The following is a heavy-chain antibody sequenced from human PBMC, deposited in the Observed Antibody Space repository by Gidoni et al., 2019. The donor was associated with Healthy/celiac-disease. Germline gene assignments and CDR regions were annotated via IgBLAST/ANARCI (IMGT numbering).Heavy chain of an antibody. CDR3: ARVDTAMVTPDYYYGMDV. Sequence: KPSETLSLTCTVSGGSISSYYWSWIRQPPGKGLEWIGYIYYSGSTNYNPSLKSRVTISVDTSKNQFSLKLSSVTAADTAVYYCARVDTAMVTPDYYYGMDVWGQGTTVTVSS. CDR2: IYYSGST. CDR1: GGSISSYY. D-gene: IGHD5-18*01. V-gene: IGHV4-59*01. J-gene: IGHJ6*02.